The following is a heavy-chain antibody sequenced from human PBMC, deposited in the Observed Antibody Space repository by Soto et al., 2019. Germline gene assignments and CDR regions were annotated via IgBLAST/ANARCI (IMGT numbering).Heavy chain of an antibody. CDR2: ISYDGSNK. CDR1: GFTFSSYA. D-gene: IGHD4-17*01. Sequence: GGSLRLSCAASGFTFSSYAMHWVRQAPGKGLEWVAVISYDGSNKYYADSVKGRFTISRDNSKNTLYLQMNSLRAKDTAVYYCARGGPGTYGRLLYGMDVWGQGTTVTVSS. V-gene: IGHV3-30-3*01. CDR3: ARGGPGTYGRLLYGMDV. J-gene: IGHJ6*02.